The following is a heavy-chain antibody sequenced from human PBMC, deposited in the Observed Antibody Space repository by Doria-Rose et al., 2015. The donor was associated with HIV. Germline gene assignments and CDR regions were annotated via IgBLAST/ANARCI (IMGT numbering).Heavy chain of an antibody. CDR1: GGSISSSSYY. J-gene: IGHJ4*02. CDR3: ARDLSRGWYYFDY. CDR2: VFYSGSP. D-gene: IGHD6-19*01. V-gene: IGHV4-39*07. Sequence: QVQLQQSGPGLVKPSETLSLICTVSGGSISSSSYYWGWIRQPPGKGLEWIGSVFYSGSPYYNPSLKSRVTISVDTSKNQFSLKLSSVTAADTAVYCCARDLSRGWYYFDYWDQGALVTVSS.